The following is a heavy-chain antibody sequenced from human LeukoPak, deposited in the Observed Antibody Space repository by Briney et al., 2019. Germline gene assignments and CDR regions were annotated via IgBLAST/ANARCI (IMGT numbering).Heavy chain of an antibody. D-gene: IGHD2-15*01. CDR2: INPSGGST. Sequence: ASVKVSCTASGYTFTSYYMHWVRQAPGQGLEWKGIINPSGGSTSYAQEFQGRVTMTRDMSTSPVYMELSSLRSEDTAVYYCARPSGDIVDPGVDPFDIWGQGTMVTVSS. CDR3: ARPSGDIVDPGVDPFDI. V-gene: IGHV1-46*01. J-gene: IGHJ3*02. CDR1: GYTFTSYY.